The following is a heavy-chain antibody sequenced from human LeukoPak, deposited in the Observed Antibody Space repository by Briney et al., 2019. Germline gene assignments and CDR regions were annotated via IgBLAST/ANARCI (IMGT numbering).Heavy chain of an antibody. Sequence: PGGSLRLSCAASGFTFSSYSMNWVRQAPGKGLEWVSSISGSSSYIYYADSVKGRFTISRDNAKNSLYLQMNSLRAEDTAVYYCAGDPYSSGWPSYYYYGMDVWGQGTTVTVSS. CDR2: ISGSSSYI. CDR1: GFTFSSYS. CDR3: AGDPYSSGWPSYYYYGMDV. D-gene: IGHD6-19*01. J-gene: IGHJ6*02. V-gene: IGHV3-21*01.